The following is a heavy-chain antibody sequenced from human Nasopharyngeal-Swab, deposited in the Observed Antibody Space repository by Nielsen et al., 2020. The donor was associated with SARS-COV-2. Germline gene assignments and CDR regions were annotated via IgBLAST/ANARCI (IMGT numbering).Heavy chain of an antibody. V-gene: IGHV3-21*01. J-gene: IGHJ6*03. Sequence: GESLKISCAASGFTFSSYRMNWVRQAPGKGLEWVSSISSSSSYIYYADSVKGRFTISRDNAKNSLYLQMNSLRAEDTSVYYCARAVEMATIWAYYYYYMDVWGKWTTVTVSS. D-gene: IGHD5-24*01. CDR2: ISSSSSYI. CDR1: GFTFSSYR. CDR3: ARAVEMATIWAYYYYYMDV.